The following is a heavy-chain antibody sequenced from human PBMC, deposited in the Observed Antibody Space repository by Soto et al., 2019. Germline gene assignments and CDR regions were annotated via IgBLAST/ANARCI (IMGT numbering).Heavy chain of an antibody. CDR2: IYYSGST. Sequence: QVQLQESGPGLVKPSQTLSLTCTVSVGSISSGGYYWNWIRQHPGKGLEWIGYIYYSGSTHYNPFRKSRVTIPVHTAKNQFSPKLRSGTAAGTAGYYCAGGSTGANFDYWGQGTLVTVSS. J-gene: IGHJ4*02. CDR1: VGSISSGGYY. D-gene: IGHD4-17*01. V-gene: IGHV4-31*03. CDR3: AGGSTGANFDY.